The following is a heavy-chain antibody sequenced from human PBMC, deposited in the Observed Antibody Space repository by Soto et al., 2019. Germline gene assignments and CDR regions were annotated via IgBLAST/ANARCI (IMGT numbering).Heavy chain of an antibody. V-gene: IGHV1-18*01. J-gene: IGHJ1*01. CDR1: GYTFTSYG. D-gene: IGHD3-3*01. CDR3: ARDERYYDFWSGYYTPYFQH. CDR2: ISAYNGNT. Sequence: VAVKVSCKASGYTFTSYGISWVRQAPGQGLEWMGWISAYNGNTNYAQKLQGRVTMTTDTSTSTAYMELRSLRSDDTAVYYCARDERYYDFWSGYYTPYFQHWGQGTLVTVSS.